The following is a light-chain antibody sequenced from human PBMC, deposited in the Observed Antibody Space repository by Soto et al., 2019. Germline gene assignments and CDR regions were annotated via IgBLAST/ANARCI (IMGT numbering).Light chain of an antibody. J-gene: IGLJ2*01. V-gene: IGLV1-40*01. CDR3: QSYDRSLSGWV. Sequence: QSVLTQPPSVSGAPGQRVTISCTGSSSNIGAGYDVHWYQHLPGTAPKLLIYGNSNRPSGVPDRFSGSKSVTSASLAITGLQAEDEADYSCQSYDRSLSGWVSGGGTKVTVL. CDR1: SSNIGAGYD. CDR2: GNS.